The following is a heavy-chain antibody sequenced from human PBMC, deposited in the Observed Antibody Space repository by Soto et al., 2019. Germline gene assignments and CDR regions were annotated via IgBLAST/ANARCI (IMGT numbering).Heavy chain of an antibody. CDR3: ARLCSGYSFGCYDY. Sequence: SETLSLTCTVSGGSLSNYYWSWIRRPPGMGLEWIASISYSGTTNYNSSLKSRVTISIDTSKNQFSLKLSSVTAADSAVYYCARLCSGYSFGCYDYWGQGSQVT. V-gene: IGHV4-59*08. CDR2: ISYSGTT. D-gene: IGHD5-18*01. CDR1: GGSLSNYY. J-gene: IGHJ4*02.